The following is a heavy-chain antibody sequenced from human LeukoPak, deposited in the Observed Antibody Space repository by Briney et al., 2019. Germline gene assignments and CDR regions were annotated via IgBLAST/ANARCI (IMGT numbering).Heavy chain of an antibody. CDR2: IYSSGST. V-gene: IGHV4-61*02. Sequence: PSETLSLTCTVSSGSINSGSYYWNWIRQPAGKGLEWIGRIYSSGSTNYNPSLKSRVTISVDTSKKQFSLKLSSVTAADTAVYYCARANMVRGVGSFFDRNWFDPWGQGTLVTVSS. J-gene: IGHJ5*02. CDR1: SGSINSGSYY. D-gene: IGHD3-10*01. CDR3: ARANMVRGVGSFFDRNWFDP.